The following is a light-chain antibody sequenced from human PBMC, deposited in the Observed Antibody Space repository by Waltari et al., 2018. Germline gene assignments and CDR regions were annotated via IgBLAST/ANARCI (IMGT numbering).Light chain of an antibody. J-gene: IGLJ2*01. CDR3: SSYTSSRTLI. V-gene: IGLV2-14*01. CDR1: SSDVGGYNY. Sequence: QSALTQPASVSGSPGQSITISCTGTSSDVGGYNYVSWYQQHPGKAPKLMIHDVSNRPSGVSNRFSGSKSGNTASLTSSGLQAEDEADYYCSSYTSSRTLIFGGGTKLTVL. CDR2: DVS.